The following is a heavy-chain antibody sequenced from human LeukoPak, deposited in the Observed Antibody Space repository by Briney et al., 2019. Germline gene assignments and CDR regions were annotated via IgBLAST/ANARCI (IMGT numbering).Heavy chain of an antibody. Sequence: SQTLSLTCTVSGGSISNSAYYWSWLRQHPGKGLECIGYIYYSGSTYYNPSLKSRLTMSVDTSKNQFSLKLSSVTAADTAVYYCAMVGNTFYYYMDVWGRGTTVTVS. J-gene: IGHJ6*03. CDR3: AMVGNTFYYYMDV. CDR1: GGSISNSAYY. D-gene: IGHD3-16*01. CDR2: IYYSGST. V-gene: IGHV4-31*03.